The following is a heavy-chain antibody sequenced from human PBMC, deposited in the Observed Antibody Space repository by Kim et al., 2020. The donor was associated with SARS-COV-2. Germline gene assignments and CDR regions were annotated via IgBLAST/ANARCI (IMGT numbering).Heavy chain of an antibody. CDR3: ARVGAGMVQGALNWFDP. CDR1: GYTFTSYA. CDR2: INAGNGNT. V-gene: IGHV1-3*01. Sequence: ASVKVSCKASGYTFTSYAMHWVRQAPGQRLEWMGWINAGNGNTKYSQKFQGRVTITRDTSASTAYMELSSLRSEDTAVYSCARVGAGMVQGALNWFDPWGQGTLVTVSS. D-gene: IGHD3-10*01. J-gene: IGHJ5*02.